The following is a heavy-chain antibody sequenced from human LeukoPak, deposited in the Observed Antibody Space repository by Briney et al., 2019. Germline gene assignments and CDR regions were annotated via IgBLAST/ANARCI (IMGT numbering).Heavy chain of an antibody. CDR3: AKCPDSSGLVDY. J-gene: IGHJ4*02. Sequence: GGSLRLSCAASGFTFDDYAMHWVRQAPGKGLEWVSGISWNSGSIGYADSVKGRFTISRDNSKNALYLQMNSLRVEDTAVYYCAKCPDSSGLVDYWGQGTLVTVSS. V-gene: IGHV3-9*01. CDR2: ISWNSGSI. D-gene: IGHD3-22*01. CDR1: GFTFDDYA.